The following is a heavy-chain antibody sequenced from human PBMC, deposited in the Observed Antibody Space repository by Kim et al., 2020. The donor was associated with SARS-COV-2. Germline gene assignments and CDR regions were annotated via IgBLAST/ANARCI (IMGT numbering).Heavy chain of an antibody. CDR3: ARGDVLSHY. CDR2: GGST. V-gene: IGHV3-20*03. J-gene: IGHJ4*02. Sequence: GGSTGYADSAKGRFTISRDNAKNSLYLQMNSLRAEDTALYYCARGDVLSHYWGQGTLVTVSS. D-gene: IGHD3-16*01.